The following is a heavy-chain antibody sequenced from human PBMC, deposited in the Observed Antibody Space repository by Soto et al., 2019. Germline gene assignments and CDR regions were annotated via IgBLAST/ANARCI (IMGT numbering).Heavy chain of an antibody. CDR3: ARDPNRGYYYDSSGQLDY. D-gene: IGHD3-22*01. CDR2: IWYDGSNK. Sequence: GGSLRLSCAASGFTFSSYGMHWVRQAPGKGLEWVAVIWYDGSNKYYADSVKGRFTISRDNSKNTLYLQMNSLRAEDTAVYYCARDPNRGYYYDSSGQLDYWGQATRVTVSS. CDR1: GFTFSSYG. J-gene: IGHJ4*02. V-gene: IGHV3-33*01.